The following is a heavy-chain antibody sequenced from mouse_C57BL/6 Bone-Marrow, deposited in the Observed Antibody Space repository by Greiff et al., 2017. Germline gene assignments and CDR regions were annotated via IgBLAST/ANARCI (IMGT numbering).Heavy chain of an antibody. J-gene: IGHJ2*01. CDR2: ISSGGSYT. CDR1: GFTFSSYG. Sequence: EVKLVESGGDLVKPGGSLKLSCAASGFTFSSYGMSWVHQTPDKGLEWVAPISSGGSYTDYPASVKGRFTISRGNAKNTLYLHMSSLKSEDTAMYYCAMLMITTTDGVWDYCGESTPLTVSS. V-gene: IGHV5-6*01. D-gene: IGHD2-4*01. CDR3: AMLMITTTDGVWDY.